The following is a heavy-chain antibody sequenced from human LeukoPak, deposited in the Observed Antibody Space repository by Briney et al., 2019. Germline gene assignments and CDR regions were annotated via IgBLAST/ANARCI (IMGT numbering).Heavy chain of an antibody. D-gene: IGHD3-22*01. CDR2: ISYDGSNK. CDR3: ARNKYYYDSSGYPDY. Sequence: GRSLRLSCAVSGFTFSTYAMYWVRQAPGKGLEWVAVISYDGSNKYYADSVKGRFTISRDNSKNTLYLQMNSLRAEDTAVYYCARNKYYYDSSGYPDYWGQGTLVTVSS. CDR1: GFTFSTYA. J-gene: IGHJ4*02. V-gene: IGHV3-30-3*01.